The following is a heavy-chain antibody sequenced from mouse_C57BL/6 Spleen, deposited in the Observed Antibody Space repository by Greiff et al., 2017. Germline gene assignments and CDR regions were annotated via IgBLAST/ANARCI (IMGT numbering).Heavy chain of an antibody. D-gene: IGHD1-1*01. Sequence: QVQLQQPGAELVKPGASVKLSCKASGYTFTSYWMHWVKQRPGRGLEWIGKIDPNSGGTKYNEKFKSKATLTVDKPSSTVYMQLRSLTSEDSAVYYCASLGGSSLDYWGQGTTLTVSS. CDR3: ASLGGSSLDY. J-gene: IGHJ2*01. CDR1: GYTFTSYW. CDR2: IDPNSGGT. V-gene: IGHV1-72*01.